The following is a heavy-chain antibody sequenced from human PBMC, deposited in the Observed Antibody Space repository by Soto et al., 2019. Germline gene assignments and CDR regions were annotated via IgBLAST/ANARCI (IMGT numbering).Heavy chain of an antibody. CDR2: ISSSSSAI. CDR1: GLTFRSYP. J-gene: IGHJ4*02. CDR3: VRYLGYGLGSNCCYFDY. D-gene: IGHD3-10*01. Sequence: EVQLVESGGGLVQPGGSLRLSCAASGLTFRSYPMNWVRQAPGKGLEWVAYISSSSSAIYYADSVKGRFTISRDNAKNSLYLQMSSLRDDDTAVYYCVRYLGYGLGSNCCYFDYWGQGTLVTVSS. V-gene: IGHV3-48*02.